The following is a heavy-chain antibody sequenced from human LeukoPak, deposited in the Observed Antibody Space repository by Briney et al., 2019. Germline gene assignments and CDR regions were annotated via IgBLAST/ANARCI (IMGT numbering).Heavy chain of an antibody. D-gene: IGHD3-22*01. Sequence: GGSLRLFCAASGFTFSSYGMHWVRQAPGKGLEWVAAISNDGSNKYYADSVKGRFTISRDNSKNTLYLQMNSLRAEDTAVFYCAKDYYYDSSAFPDYWGQGTLVTVSS. V-gene: IGHV3-30*18. CDR2: ISNDGSNK. CDR1: GFTFSSYG. CDR3: AKDYYYDSSAFPDY. J-gene: IGHJ4*02.